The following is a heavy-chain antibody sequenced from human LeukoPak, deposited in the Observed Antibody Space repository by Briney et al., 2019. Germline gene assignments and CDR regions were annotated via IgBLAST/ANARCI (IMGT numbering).Heavy chain of an antibody. V-gene: IGHV1-69*13. Sequence: SVKVSCKASGGTFSSYAISWVRQAPGQGLEWMGGIIPFFGTANFAQKFQGRVTITADESTSTAYMELSSLRSEDTAVYYCALLDTAMVPIAEYSHHWGQGTLVTVSS. CDR3: ALLDTAMVPIAEYSHH. J-gene: IGHJ1*01. CDR2: IIPFFGTA. CDR1: GGTFSSYA. D-gene: IGHD5-18*01.